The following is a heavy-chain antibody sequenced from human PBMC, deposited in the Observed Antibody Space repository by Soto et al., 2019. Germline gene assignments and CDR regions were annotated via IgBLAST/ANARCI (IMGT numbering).Heavy chain of an antibody. CDR2: ISARGEKT. Sequence: LRLSCAASGFTLNSYAMNGVRQAPGKGLEWVSGISARGEKTYYADSVKGRFTISRDNSKNTVYLQMNSLRAKDTAVFYCAKALPMYYYDSSGYSDYYYDMDVWGQGTTVTVSS. CDR1: GFTLNSYA. V-gene: IGHV3-23*01. J-gene: IGHJ6*02. D-gene: IGHD3-22*01. CDR3: AKALPMYYYDSSGYSDYYYDMDV.